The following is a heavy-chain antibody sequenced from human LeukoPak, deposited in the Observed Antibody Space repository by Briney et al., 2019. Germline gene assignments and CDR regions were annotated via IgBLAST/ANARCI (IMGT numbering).Heavy chain of an antibody. J-gene: IGHJ4*02. D-gene: IGHD1-14*01. CDR1: GFTFSTYW. CDR2: ISGDGSVT. V-gene: IGHV3-43*02. CDR3: ATGSQPGTTFDY. Sequence: PGGSLRLSCTASGFTFSTYWMHWVRQAPGKGLEWVSLISGDGSVTYYADSVKGRFTISRDNSKNSLYLQMNSLRVEDSALYYCATGSQPGTTFDYWGQGTLVTASS.